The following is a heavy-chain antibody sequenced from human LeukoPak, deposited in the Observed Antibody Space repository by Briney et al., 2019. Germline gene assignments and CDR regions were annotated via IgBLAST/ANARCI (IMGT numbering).Heavy chain of an antibody. CDR3: ASRVVVGAARYFQH. CDR1: GGSISSGGYY. Sequence: SETLSLTCTVSGGSISSGGYYWSWIRQHPGKGLEWIGYIYYSGSTYYNPSLKSRVTISVDTSKNQFSLKLSSVTAADTAVYYCASRVVVGAARYFQHWGQGTLVTVSS. V-gene: IGHV4-31*03. J-gene: IGHJ1*01. D-gene: IGHD1-26*01. CDR2: IYYSGST.